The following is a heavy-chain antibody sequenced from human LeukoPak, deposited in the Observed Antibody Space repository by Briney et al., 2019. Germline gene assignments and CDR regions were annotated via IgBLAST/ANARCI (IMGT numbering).Heavy chain of an antibody. J-gene: IGHJ6*03. CDR1: GVKLDIYT. CDR2: LNFDGGRT. CDR3: VTVCHCTSSGDYCGYMDG. Sequence: GGSLRLSCVASGVKLDIYTMSWVRQAPGKGLEWVSTLNFDGGRTYYADSVKGRFTISRDNSKNTVSLQMTSLRAEDMAKYYCVTVCHCTSSGDYCGYMDGWGNGTTVTVS. D-gene: IGHD6-25*01. V-gene: IGHV3-23*01.